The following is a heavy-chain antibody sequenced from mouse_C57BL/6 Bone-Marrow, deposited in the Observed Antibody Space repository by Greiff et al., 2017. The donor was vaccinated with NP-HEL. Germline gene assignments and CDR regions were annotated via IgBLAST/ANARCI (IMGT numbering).Heavy chain of an antibody. CDR3: ARAETRTGRYYFDY. CDR2: IDPSDSYT. J-gene: IGHJ2*01. V-gene: IGHV1-69*01. D-gene: IGHD1-3*01. CDR1: GYTFTSYW. Sequence: QVQLQQPGAELVMPGASVKLSCKASGYTFTSYWMHWVKQRPGQGLEWIGEIDPSDSYTNYNQKFKGKSTLTVDKSSSTAYMQLSSLTSEDSAVYYCARAETRTGRYYFDYWGQGTTLTVSS.